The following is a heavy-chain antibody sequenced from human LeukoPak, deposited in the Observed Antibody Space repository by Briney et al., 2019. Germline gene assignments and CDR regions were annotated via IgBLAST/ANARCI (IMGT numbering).Heavy chain of an antibody. V-gene: IGHV3-33*01. J-gene: IGHJ6*03. D-gene: IGHD1-26*01. CDR3: ARDHGSYYDPVYYMDV. CDR1: GFTFSTYG. Sequence: GGSLRLSCATSGFTFSTYGIHWVRQAPGKGLEWVAVIWPDGSNKYYADSVRGRFTISRDNSKNTLYLQMNSLRAEDTAVYYCARDHGSYYDPVYYMDVWGKGTTVTVSS. CDR2: IWPDGSNK.